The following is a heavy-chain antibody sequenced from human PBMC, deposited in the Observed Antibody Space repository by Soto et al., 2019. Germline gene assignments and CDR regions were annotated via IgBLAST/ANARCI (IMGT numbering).Heavy chain of an antibody. J-gene: IGHJ6*02. CDR2: IYYSGST. Sequence: SETLSLTCSLSAGSISSRSYYWRWIRQPPGKGLEWIGSIYYSGSTYYNPSLKSRVTISVDTSKNQFSLKLSSVTAADTAVYYCASQQLVHYYYGMDVWGQGTTVT. V-gene: IGHV4-39*01. CDR1: AGSISSRSYY. D-gene: IGHD6-13*01. CDR3: ASQQLVHYYYGMDV.